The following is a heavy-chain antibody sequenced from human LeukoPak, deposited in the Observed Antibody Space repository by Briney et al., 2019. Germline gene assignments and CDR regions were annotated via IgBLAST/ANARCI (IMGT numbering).Heavy chain of an antibody. Sequence: GGSLRLSCAASVFTLSTDWMTSVRQAPGKGLEWVANIKQDGSEKYYVDSVKGRFTISRDNAKKLLYLQMKSLRVEDTAVYYCARDRGSSGRLGRFDNWGQGTLVTVSP. J-gene: IGHJ4*02. CDR3: ARDRGSSGRLGRFDN. D-gene: IGHD6-19*01. CDR2: IKQDGSEK. V-gene: IGHV3-7*01. CDR1: VFTLSTDW.